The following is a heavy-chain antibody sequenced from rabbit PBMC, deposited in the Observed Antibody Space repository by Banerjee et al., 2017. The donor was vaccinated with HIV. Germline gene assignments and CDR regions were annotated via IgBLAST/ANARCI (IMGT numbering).Heavy chain of an antibody. J-gene: IGHJ4*01. CDR1: GFSFSSGYD. CDR2: IYVGSSGMT. V-gene: IGHV1S40*01. Sequence: QSLEESGGDLVKPGASLTLTCTASGFSFSSGYDMCWVRQAPGKGLEWIACIYVGSSGMTYYASWAKGRFTISKTSSTTTVTLQMTSLTAADTATYFCARNADGNYITDLWGPGTLVTVS. D-gene: IGHD1-1*01. CDR3: ARNADGNYITDL.